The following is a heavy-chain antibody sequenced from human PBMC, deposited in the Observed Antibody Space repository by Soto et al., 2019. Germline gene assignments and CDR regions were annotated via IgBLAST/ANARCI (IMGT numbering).Heavy chain of an antibody. J-gene: IGHJ4*02. V-gene: IGHV4-34*01. CDR1: GGSISSYY. Sequence: PSETLSLTCTVSGGSISSYYWSWIRQPPGKGLEWIGEINHSGSTNYNPSLKSRVTISVDTSKNQFSLKLSSVTAADTAVYYCARAVGATRFDYWGQGTLVTVSS. CDR2: INHSGST. D-gene: IGHD1-26*01. CDR3: ARAVGATRFDY.